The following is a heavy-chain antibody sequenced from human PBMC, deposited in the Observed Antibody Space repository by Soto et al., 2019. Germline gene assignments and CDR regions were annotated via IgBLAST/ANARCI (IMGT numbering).Heavy chain of an antibody. J-gene: IGHJ5*02. D-gene: IGHD2-8*02. V-gene: IGHV3-74*03. CDR3: ARDQTTGGWCHA. CDR1: GFDFSNYW. Sequence: PGGSLRLSCGASGFDFSNYWMHWVRQAPGKGLVWVSRINGDGSDIKYADSVKGRFTISRDNAKNTVYLQMNSLRADDTAVYYCARDQTTGGWCHAWGKGALVTVSS. CDR2: INGDGSDI.